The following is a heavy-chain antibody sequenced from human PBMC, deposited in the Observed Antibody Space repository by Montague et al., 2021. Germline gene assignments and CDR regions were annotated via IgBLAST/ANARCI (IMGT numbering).Heavy chain of an antibody. CDR3: ARGRLATGDFDY. Sequence: TLSLTCTVSGDSLSSVGYSWTWIRQHPGKGLEWIGYMYYSGSTYYNPSLNSRVTISGDTSKNHFSLRLTSVTAADTAVYYCARGRLATGDFDYWGQGTLATVSS. V-gene: IGHV4-31*03. J-gene: IGHJ4*02. CDR1: GDSLSSVGYS. D-gene: IGHD6-13*01. CDR2: MYYSGST.